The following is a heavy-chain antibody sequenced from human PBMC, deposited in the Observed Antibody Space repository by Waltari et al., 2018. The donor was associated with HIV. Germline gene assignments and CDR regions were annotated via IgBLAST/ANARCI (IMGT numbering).Heavy chain of an antibody. CDR3: TKDPVTAVGNINWSDP. D-gene: IGHD6-13*01. J-gene: IGHJ5*02. CDR2: ISGGGDNR. V-gene: IGHV3-23*01. Sequence: EVQLLESGGGLVQPGGSLRPSCRASGFSFSIYAMTWVRQAPGKGLEWVAGISGGGDNRYYADSVKGRFTISRDNSKNKVFLQMKSLRPEDTAFYYCTKDPVTAVGNINWSDPWGQGTLVTVSS. CDR1: GFSFSIYA.